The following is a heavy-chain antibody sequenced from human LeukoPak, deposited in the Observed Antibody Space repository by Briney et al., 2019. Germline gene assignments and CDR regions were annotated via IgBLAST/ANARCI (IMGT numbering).Heavy chain of an antibody. CDR2: MNANTGNT. CDR3: ARVVEGYNYGLDYYYYYMDV. Sequence: ASVRVSCKASGYSFTSNDINWVRQATGQGLEWMGWMNANTGNTGNAQKFQGRVTITRNTSTSTVYMELSSLRSEDTAVYYCARVVEGYNYGLDYYYYYMDVWGKGTTVTVSS. J-gene: IGHJ6*03. V-gene: IGHV1-8*01. D-gene: IGHD5-18*01. CDR1: GYSFTSND.